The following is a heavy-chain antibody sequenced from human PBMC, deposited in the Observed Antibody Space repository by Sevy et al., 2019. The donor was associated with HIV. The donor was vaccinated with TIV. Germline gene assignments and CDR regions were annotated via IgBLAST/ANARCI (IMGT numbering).Heavy chain of an antibody. CDR3: AKSYFGSGTSYGMDL. V-gene: IGHV3-7*01. D-gene: IGHD3-10*01. CDR2: IRQDGSEK. CDR1: GFTFRNFW. Sequence: GGSLRLSCAVSGFTFRNFWMSWVRQAPGKGLEWVANIRQDGSEKYDVASVRGRFTISRDNAKNSLFLQLNSLRADDTGIYYCAKSYFGSGTSYGMDLWGRRTTVTVSS. J-gene: IGHJ6*02.